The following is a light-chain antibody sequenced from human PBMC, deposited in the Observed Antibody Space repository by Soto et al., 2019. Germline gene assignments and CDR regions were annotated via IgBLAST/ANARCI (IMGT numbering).Light chain of an antibody. CDR3: QQYNNWVT. CDR2: AAS. CDR1: QSVSSN. V-gene: IGKV3-15*01. Sequence: EIVMTQSPATLSVSPGERATLSCRASQSVSSNLAWYQQNPGQAPRILIYAASTRATGIPARFSGSGSGTEFTLTISSLQSEDLALYYCQQYNNWVTFGGGTKVESK. J-gene: IGKJ4*01.